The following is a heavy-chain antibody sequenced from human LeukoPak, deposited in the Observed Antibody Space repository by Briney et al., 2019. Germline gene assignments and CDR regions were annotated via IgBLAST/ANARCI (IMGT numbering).Heavy chain of an antibody. CDR1: GFTFSSYS. J-gene: IGHJ4*02. Sequence: PGGSLRLSCAASGFTFSSYSMSWVRQAPGKGLEWVSAIGCSDGSTYYADSVKGRFTISRDNSKNTVSLQMTSLRAEDTAVYYCAKERGYCSSSVDYWGQGSLVTVSS. CDR2: IGCSDGST. CDR3: AKERGYCSSSVDY. V-gene: IGHV3-23*01. D-gene: IGHD6-6*01.